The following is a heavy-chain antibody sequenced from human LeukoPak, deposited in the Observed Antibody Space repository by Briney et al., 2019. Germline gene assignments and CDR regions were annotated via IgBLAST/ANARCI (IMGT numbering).Heavy chain of an antibody. CDR3: ARAYAPSYYYYYMDV. Sequence: GGSLRLSCAASGFTFDDYAMHWARQAPGKGLEWVSGISWNSGSIGYADSVKGRFTISRDNAKNSLYLQMNSLRAEDTALYYCARAYAPSYYYYYMDVWGKGTTVTVSS. CDR1: GFTFDDYA. D-gene: IGHD2-8*01. V-gene: IGHV3-9*01. CDR2: ISWNSGSI. J-gene: IGHJ6*03.